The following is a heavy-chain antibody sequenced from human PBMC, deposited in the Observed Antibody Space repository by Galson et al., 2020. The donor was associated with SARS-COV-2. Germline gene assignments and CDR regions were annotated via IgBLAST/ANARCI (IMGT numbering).Heavy chain of an antibody. Sequence: GESLKISCAASGFPFNIYAMHWVRQAPGKGLEWVAVISYDETNKSYADSVKGRFTISRDNSKNTLYLHMNSLRPEDTAVYYCATGGTVITLEDSWGQGTLVTVSS. J-gene: IGHJ4*02. CDR2: ISYDETNK. D-gene: IGHD3-16*01. V-gene: IGHV3-30*04. CDR3: ATGGTVITLEDS. CDR1: GFPFNIYA.